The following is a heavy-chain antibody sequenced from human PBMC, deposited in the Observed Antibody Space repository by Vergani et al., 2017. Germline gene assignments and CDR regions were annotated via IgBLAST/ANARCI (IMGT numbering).Heavy chain of an antibody. CDR3: ARERGSYRGDYVFGY. Sequence: EVQLVESGGGLVQPGGSLRLSCAASGFTFSSYSMNWVRQAPGKGLEWVSYISSSSSTIYYADSVTGRFTIARDNAKNSLYLQRNSLRAEETAVYYCARERGSYRGDYVFGYWGQGTLVTVSS. J-gene: IGHJ4*02. D-gene: IGHD4-17*01. V-gene: IGHV3-48*01. CDR2: ISSSSSTI. CDR1: GFTFSSYS.